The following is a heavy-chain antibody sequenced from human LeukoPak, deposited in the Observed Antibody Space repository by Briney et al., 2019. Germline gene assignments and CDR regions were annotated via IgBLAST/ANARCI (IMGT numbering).Heavy chain of an antibody. J-gene: IGHJ4*02. CDR3: AREIPYYDSSGYYFDY. Sequence: SVTVSCKASRGTFSRYTISWVRQAPGQELEWMGRIIPILGIANYAQKFQGRVTITAHKSTSTAYMELSSLRSEDTAVYYCAREIPYYDSSGYYFDYWGQGTLVTVSS. D-gene: IGHD3-22*01. V-gene: IGHV1-69*04. CDR2: IIPILGIA. CDR1: RGTFSRYT.